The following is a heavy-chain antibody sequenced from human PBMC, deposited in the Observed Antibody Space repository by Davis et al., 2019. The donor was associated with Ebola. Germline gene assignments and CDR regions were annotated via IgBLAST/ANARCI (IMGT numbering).Heavy chain of an antibody. Sequence: MPSETLSLTCAVYGGSFGGYYWSWIRQPPGKGLEWIGEINHSGSTNYNPSLKSRVTISVDTSKNQFSLKLSSVTAADTAVYYCARESNCSGGSCYGGTPRDDAFDIWGQGTMVTVSS. CDR1: GGSFGGYY. CDR2: INHSGST. D-gene: IGHD2-15*01. CDR3: ARESNCSGGSCYGGTPRDDAFDI. J-gene: IGHJ3*02. V-gene: IGHV4-34*01.